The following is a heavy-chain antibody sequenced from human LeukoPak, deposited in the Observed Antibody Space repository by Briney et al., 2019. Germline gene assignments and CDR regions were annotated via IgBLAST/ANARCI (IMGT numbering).Heavy chain of an antibody. CDR1: GFTFSSYS. J-gene: IGHJ4*02. CDR2: ISSRSTYI. Sequence: GGSLRLSCAASGFTFSSYSMSWVRQAPGKGLAWVSSISSRSTYIYYADSVKGRFTISRDNAKNSLYLQVNRLRAEDTAVYYCVREYLELGTPQYYFDYWGQGTLVTVSS. V-gene: IGHV3-21*01. CDR3: VREYLELGTPQYYFDY. D-gene: IGHD7-27*01.